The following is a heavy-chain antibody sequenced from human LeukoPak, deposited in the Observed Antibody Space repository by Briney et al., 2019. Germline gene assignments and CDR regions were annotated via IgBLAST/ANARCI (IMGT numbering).Heavy chain of an antibody. Sequence: GASVKVSCKASGYTFTGYYMHWVRQAPGQGLEWMGWINPNSGGTNYAQKFQGRVTMTRDTSISTAYMELGRLRSDDTAVYYCARGPIVVVTIFDYWGQGTLVTVSS. J-gene: IGHJ4*02. V-gene: IGHV1-2*02. CDR1: GYTFTGYY. D-gene: IGHD3-22*01. CDR2: INPNSGGT. CDR3: ARGPIVVVTIFDY.